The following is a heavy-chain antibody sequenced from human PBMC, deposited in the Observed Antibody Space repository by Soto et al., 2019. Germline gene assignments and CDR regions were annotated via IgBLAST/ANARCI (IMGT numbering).Heavy chain of an antibody. V-gene: IGHV3-23*01. CDR1: GFTFSSYA. CDR3: AKDSPADDSSGYYLLYYYYGMDV. D-gene: IGHD3-22*01. CDR2: ISGSGGST. Sequence: GGSLRLSCAASGFTFSSYAMSWVRQAPGKGLEWVSAISGSGGSTYYADSVKGRFTISRDNSKNTLYLQMNSLRAEDTAVYYCAKDSPADDSSGYYLLYYYYGMDVWGQGTTVTVSS. J-gene: IGHJ6*02.